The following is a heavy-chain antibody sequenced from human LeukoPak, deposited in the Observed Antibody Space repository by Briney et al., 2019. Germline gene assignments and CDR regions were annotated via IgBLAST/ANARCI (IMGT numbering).Heavy chain of an antibody. CDR3: ARDIVVVPAYYFDY. J-gene: IGHJ4*02. CDR2: ISSSGSTI. CDR1: GFTFSSYE. V-gene: IGHV3-48*03. D-gene: IGHD2-2*01. Sequence: GGSLRLSCAASGFTFSSYEMNWVRQAPGKGLEWVSYISSSGSTIYYADSVKGRFTISRDNSKNTLYLQMNSLRAEDTAVYYCARDIVVVPAYYFDYWGQGTLVTVSS.